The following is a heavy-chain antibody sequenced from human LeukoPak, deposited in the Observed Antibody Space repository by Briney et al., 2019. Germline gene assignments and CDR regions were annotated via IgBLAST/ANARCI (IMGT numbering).Heavy chain of an antibody. D-gene: IGHD5-12*01. CDR3: AKDLVATIYDWFDP. J-gene: IGHJ5*02. Sequence: PGGSLRLSCAASGFTVSSNYMSWVRQAPGKGLEWVSVIYSGGSTYYADSVKGRFTISRDNSKNTLYLQMNSLRAEDTAVYYCAKDLVATIYDWFDPWGQGTLVTVSS. V-gene: IGHV3-53*01. CDR2: IYSGGST. CDR1: GFTVSSNY.